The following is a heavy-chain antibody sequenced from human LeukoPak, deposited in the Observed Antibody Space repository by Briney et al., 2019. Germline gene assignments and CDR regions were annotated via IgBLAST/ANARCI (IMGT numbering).Heavy chain of an antibody. CDR2: ISSSSSTI. J-gene: IGHJ4*02. CDR3: ARGTNAAAAATQPFDY. V-gene: IGHV3-48*01. Sequence: GGSLRLSCAASGFTFSSYSMNWVRQAPGKGLEWVSYISSSSSTIYYADSVKGRFTISRDNSKNTLYLQMGSLRAEDMAVYYCARGTNAAAAATQPFDYWGQGTLVTVSS. CDR1: GFTFSSYS. D-gene: IGHD6-13*01.